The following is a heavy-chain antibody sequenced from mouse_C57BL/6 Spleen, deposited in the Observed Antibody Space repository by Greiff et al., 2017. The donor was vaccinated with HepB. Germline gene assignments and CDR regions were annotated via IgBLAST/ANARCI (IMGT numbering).Heavy chain of an antibody. CDR3: ARSYDYGFAY. D-gene: IGHD2-4*01. J-gene: IGHJ3*01. V-gene: IGHV1-66*01. CDR1: GYSFTSYY. CDR2: IYPGSGNT. Sequence: QVQLQQSGPELVKPGASVKISCKASGYSFTSYYIRWVKQRPGQGLEWIGWIYPGSGNTKYNEKFKGKATLTADTSSSTAYMQLSSLTSEDSAVYYCARSYDYGFAYWGQGTLVTVSA.